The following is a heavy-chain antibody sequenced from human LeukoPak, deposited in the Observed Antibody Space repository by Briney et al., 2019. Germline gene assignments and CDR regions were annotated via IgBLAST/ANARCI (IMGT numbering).Heavy chain of an antibody. J-gene: IGHJ3*02. D-gene: IGHD5-24*01. Sequence: VGCLRLSCAASGFTFCNYTMSSVRQAPGEGLWWVSTISISGSTIYYAHSVKVRFTISRDNAKNSMYLQMNRLRAEDEAVYYCARQESVEMAPVIAFDIWGQGTMVTVSS. CDR3: ARQESVEMAPVIAFDI. V-gene: IGHV3-48*04. CDR2: ISISGSTI. CDR1: GFTFCNYT.